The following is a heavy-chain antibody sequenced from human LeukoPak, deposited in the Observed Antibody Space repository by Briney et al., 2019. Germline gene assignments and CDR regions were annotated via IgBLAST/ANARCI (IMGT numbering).Heavy chain of an antibody. J-gene: IGHJ6*02. CDR1: GGSISSGGYY. CDR2: IYYSGST. Sequence: NPSETLSLTCTVSGGSISSGGYYWSWIRQHPGKGLEWIGYIYYSGSTYYNPSLKSRVTISVDTSKNQFSLKLSSVTAADTAVYYCARGPGSAWYYYYGMDVWGQGTTVTVSS. V-gene: IGHV4-31*03. D-gene: IGHD6-19*01. CDR3: ARGPGSAWYYYYGMDV.